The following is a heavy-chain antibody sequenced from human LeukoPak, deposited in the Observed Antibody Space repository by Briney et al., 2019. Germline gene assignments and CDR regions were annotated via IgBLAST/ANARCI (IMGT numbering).Heavy chain of an antibody. CDR3: ARRLGLRWDLQAFDI. CDR1: GGTFSSYA. CDR2: IIPIFGTA. J-gene: IGHJ3*02. V-gene: IGHV1-69*06. D-gene: IGHD4-23*01. Sequence: GASVKVSCKASGGTFSSYAISWVRQAPGQGLEWMGGIIPIFGTANYAQKFQGRVTITADKSTSTAYMELSSLKSDDTAVYYCARRLGLRWDLQAFDIWGQGTMVTVSS.